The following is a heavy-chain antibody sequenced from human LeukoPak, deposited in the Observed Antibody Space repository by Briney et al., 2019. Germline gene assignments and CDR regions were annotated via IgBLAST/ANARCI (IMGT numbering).Heavy chain of an antibody. CDR3: ARLGRRESMDV. J-gene: IGHJ6*02. CDR2: INHSGST. Sequence: SETLSLTCAVYGGSFSGYYWSWIRQPPGKGLEWIGEINHSGSTNYNPSLKSRVTISVDTSKNQFSLKLSSVTAADTAVYYCARLGRRESMDVWGQGTTVTVSS. V-gene: IGHV4-34*01. CDR1: GGSFSGYY.